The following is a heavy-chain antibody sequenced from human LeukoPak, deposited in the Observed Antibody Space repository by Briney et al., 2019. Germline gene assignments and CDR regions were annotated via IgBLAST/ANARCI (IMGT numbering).Heavy chain of an antibody. J-gene: IGHJ4*02. CDR3: ARYYYDSSGYYMGGDY. D-gene: IGHD3-22*01. CDR2: ISSSGSTI. V-gene: IGHV3-11*01. Sequence: GGSLRLSCAASGLTFSDYYMSWIRQAPGKGLEWVSYISSSGSTIYYADSVKGRFTISRDNAKNSLYLQMNSLRAEDTAVYYCARYYYDSSGYYMGGDYWGQGTLVTVSS. CDR1: GLTFSDYY.